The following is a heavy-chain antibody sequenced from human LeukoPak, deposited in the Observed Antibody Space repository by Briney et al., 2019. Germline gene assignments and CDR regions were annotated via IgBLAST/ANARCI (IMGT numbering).Heavy chain of an antibody. CDR2: INPNSGGT. CDR3: ARDRYGSGSYNDY. Sequence: ASVKVSCKASGYTFTGYYMHWVRQAPGQGLEWMGWINPNSGGTNYAQKFQGRVTMTRDTSINTAYMELSRLRSDDTAVYYCARDRYGSGSYNDYWGQGTLVTVSS. CDR1: GYTFTGYY. J-gene: IGHJ4*02. D-gene: IGHD3-10*01. V-gene: IGHV1-2*02.